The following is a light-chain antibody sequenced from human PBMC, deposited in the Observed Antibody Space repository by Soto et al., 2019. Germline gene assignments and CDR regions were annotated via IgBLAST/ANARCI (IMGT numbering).Light chain of an antibody. CDR3: KQYKTNWT. CDR2: KAS. J-gene: IGKJ1*01. CDR1: QSVSSW. Sequence: DIQMTQSPSTLSASVGDRVTITCRASQSVSSWLAGFQQKPGRAAKLLIDKASSLKSGVSSRFSGGGSGTEFNLTKSSLQRDDFDTYYCKQYKTNWTFGTATKV. V-gene: IGKV1-5*03.